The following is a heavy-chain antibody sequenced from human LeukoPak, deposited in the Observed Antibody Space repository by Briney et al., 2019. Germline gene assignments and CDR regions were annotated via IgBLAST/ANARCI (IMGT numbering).Heavy chain of an antibody. V-gene: IGHV7-4-1*02. CDR3: ARDGALRFLEWPGSWFDP. Sequence: ASVKVSCKASGYTFTSYAMNWVRQAPGQGLEWMGWINTNTGNPTYAQGFTGRFVFSLDTSVGTAYLQISSLKAEDTAVYYCARDGALRFLEWPGSWFDPWGQGTLVTVSS. D-gene: IGHD3-3*01. CDR1: GYTFTSYA. CDR2: INTNTGNP. J-gene: IGHJ5*02.